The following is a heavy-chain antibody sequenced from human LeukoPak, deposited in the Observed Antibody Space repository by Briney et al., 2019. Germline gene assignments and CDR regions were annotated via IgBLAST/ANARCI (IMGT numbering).Heavy chain of an antibody. J-gene: IGHJ4*02. CDR1: GGSISSYY. CDR2: IYTSGST. V-gene: IGHV4-4*07. Sequence: SETLSLTCTVAGGSISSYYWSWIRQPAGKGLEWIGRIYTSGSTNYNPSLKSRVTMSVDTSKNQFSLKLTSVTAADTAVYYCASSRGYSNYYFDYWGQGTLVTVSS. D-gene: IGHD4-11*01. CDR3: ASSRGYSNYYFDY.